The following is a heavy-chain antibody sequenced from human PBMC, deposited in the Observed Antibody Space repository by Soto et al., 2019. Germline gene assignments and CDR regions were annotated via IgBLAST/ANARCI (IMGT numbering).Heavy chain of an antibody. D-gene: IGHD6-19*01. CDR1: GFTFSSYS. CDR3: ARDSSVAGTRYYYYGMDV. V-gene: IGHV3-48*01. CDR2: ISSSSSTI. J-gene: IGHJ6*02. Sequence: PGGSLRLSCAASGFTFSSYSMNWVRQAPGKGLEWVSYISSSSSTIYYADSVKGRFTISRDNAKNSLYLQMNSLRAEDTAVYYCARDSSVAGTRYYYYGMDVWGQGTTVTVSS.